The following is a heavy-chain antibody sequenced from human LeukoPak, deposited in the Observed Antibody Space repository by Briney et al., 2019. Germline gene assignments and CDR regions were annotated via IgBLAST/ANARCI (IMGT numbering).Heavy chain of an antibody. CDR2: ILYDGSNK. CDR1: GFTFSSYG. Sequence: GGSLRLSCAASGFTFSSYGMHWVRQAPGKGLEWVAFILYDGSNKYYADSVKGRFTISRDNSKNTLYLQMNSLRAEDTAVYYCTKASYYDFWSGSKLYYYYYMDVWGKGTTVTVSS. V-gene: IGHV3-30*02. J-gene: IGHJ6*03. CDR3: TKASYYDFWSGSKLYYYYYMDV. D-gene: IGHD3-3*01.